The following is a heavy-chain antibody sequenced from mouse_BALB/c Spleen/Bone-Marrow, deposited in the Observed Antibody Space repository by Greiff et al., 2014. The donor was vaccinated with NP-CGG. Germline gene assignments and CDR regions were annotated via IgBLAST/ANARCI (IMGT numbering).Heavy chain of an antibody. J-gene: IGHJ3*01. CDR2: IVPSSGYT. CDR1: GYTFTSLT. Sequence: LQASAAELARPGASVKMSCKASGYTFTSLTMQWIKQRPGQGLEWIGYIVPSSGYTEYNQIFRDKTTLTVDKSSSTAYMQLSSLTSEDSAVYYCARESSSGAGFTYWGQGTLLTIAA. CDR3: ARESSSGAGFTY. D-gene: IGHD3-1*01. V-gene: IGHV1-4*02.